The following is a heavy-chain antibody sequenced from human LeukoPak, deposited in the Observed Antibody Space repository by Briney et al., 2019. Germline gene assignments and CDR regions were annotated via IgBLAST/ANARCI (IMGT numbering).Heavy chain of an antibody. CDR1: VFTLSSYS. J-gene: IGHJ4*02. CDR3: ESGSHLYDGSCQDFVY. D-gene: IGHD3-10*01. V-gene: IGHV3-48*02. CDR2: ISSSGSTI. Sequence: GGSLRLSCAASVFTLSSYSMDCVCQAPGKGLEWVSYISSSGSTIYYADSVKGRFTISRDNAKNSLYLQMNSLRDEDTAVYYCESGSHLYDGSCQDFVYWGQGTLVSVSS.